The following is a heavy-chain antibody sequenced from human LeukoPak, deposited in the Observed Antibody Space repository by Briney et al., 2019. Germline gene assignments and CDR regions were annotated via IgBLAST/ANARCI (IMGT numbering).Heavy chain of an antibody. CDR1: GFIFTDYW. CDR3: ARGSLVRYFDWSDAFDI. D-gene: IGHD3-9*01. J-gene: IGHJ3*02. Sequence: GGSLRLSCAASGFIFTDYWMHWVRQGPGKELVWVSRINTDGSSTSYADSVKGRFTISRGNAKNTLYLQMNSLRAEDTAVYYCARGSLVRYFDWSDAFDIWGQGTMVTVSS. CDR2: INTDGSST. V-gene: IGHV3-74*01.